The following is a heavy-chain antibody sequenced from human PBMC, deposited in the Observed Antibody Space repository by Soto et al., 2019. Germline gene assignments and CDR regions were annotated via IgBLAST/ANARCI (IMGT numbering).Heavy chain of an antibody. Sequence: GGSLRLSCAASGFTFSSYAMHWVRQAPGKGLEWVAVISYDGSNKYYADSVKGRFTISRDNSKNTLYLQMNSLRAEDTAVYYCARDPPYGSGSYYFDYWGQGTLVTVSS. D-gene: IGHD3-10*01. CDR2: ISYDGSNK. CDR1: GFTFSSYA. CDR3: ARDPPYGSGSYYFDY. V-gene: IGHV3-30-3*01. J-gene: IGHJ4*02.